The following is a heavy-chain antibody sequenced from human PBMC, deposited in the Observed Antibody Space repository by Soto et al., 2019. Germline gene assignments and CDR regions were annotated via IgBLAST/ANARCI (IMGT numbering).Heavy chain of an antibody. J-gene: IGHJ6*02. V-gene: IGHV3-23*01. Sequence: EVQLLESGGGLVQPGGSLRLSCAASGFTFSSYAMSWVRQAPGKGLEWVSAISGSGGSTYYADSVKGRFTISRDNSKNTLYLQMNSLRAEDTAVYYCAKDTGVCSSTSCYYYYYGMDVWGQGTTVTVSS. D-gene: IGHD2-2*01. CDR2: ISGSGGST. CDR3: AKDTGVCSSTSCYYYYYGMDV. CDR1: GFTFSSYA.